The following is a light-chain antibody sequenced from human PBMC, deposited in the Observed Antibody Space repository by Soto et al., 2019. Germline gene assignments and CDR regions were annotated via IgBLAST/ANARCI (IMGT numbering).Light chain of an antibody. J-gene: IGLJ1*01. Sequence: QSVLTQPPSVSGSPGQSVTISCTGTSSDVGSYNRVSWYQQPPGTAPKLIIYDVSYRPSGVPDRFSGSKSGNTASLTISGLQAEDEADYYCSSYTSSSTYVFGTGTKVTVL. CDR2: DVS. CDR1: SSDVGSYNR. V-gene: IGLV2-18*02. CDR3: SSYTSSSTYV.